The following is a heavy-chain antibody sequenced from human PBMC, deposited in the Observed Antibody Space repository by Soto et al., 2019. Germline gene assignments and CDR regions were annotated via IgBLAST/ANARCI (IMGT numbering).Heavy chain of an antibody. CDR3: VKGSDVARQELDR. CDR1: GFTFSNFG. J-gene: IGHJ5*02. D-gene: IGHD2-15*01. V-gene: IGHV3-30*18. Sequence: QVQLVESGGGVVQPGRSPRLSCAASGFTFSNFGMQWVRQAPGKGLEWVAAISSDGGDKYYSHSVKDRFTVSRDNSRNTLFLQMNSLRVEDTAVYYCVKGSDVARQELDRWGQGILVTVSS. CDR2: ISSDGGDK.